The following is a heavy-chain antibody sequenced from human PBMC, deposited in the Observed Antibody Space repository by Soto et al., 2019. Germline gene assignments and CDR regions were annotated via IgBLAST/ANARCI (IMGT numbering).Heavy chain of an antibody. V-gene: IGHV3-48*01. Sequence: EVQLVESGGGLVQPGGSLRLSCAASGFTFSSYSMNWVRQAPGKGLEWVSYISSSSSTIYYADSVKGRFTISRDNAKNSLYLQMNSLRAEDTAVYYCARATRVRGAEFDYWGQGTLVTVSS. D-gene: IGHD3-10*01. J-gene: IGHJ4*02. CDR1: GFTFSSYS. CDR3: ARATRVRGAEFDY. CDR2: ISSSSSTI.